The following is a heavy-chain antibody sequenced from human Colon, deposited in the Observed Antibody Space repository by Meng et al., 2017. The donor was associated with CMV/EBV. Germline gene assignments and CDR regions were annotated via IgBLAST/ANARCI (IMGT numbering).Heavy chain of an antibody. CDR3: AREGYPGGSEFGP. V-gene: IGHV4-39*07. CDR1: GFSFSTSIYY. CDR2: IYFRGST. J-gene: IGHJ5*02. Sequence: SETLSLTCTVSGFSFSTSIYYWAWIRQPPGRGLEWIGSIYFRGSTYYNPSLKSRVAMSLDTSKSQFSLNLTSTTAADTAIYYCAREGYPGGSEFGPWGQGILVTVSS. D-gene: IGHD2-15*01.